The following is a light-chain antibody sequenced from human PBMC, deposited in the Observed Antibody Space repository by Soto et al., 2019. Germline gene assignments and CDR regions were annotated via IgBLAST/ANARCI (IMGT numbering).Light chain of an antibody. CDR3: QVWDSSSDHVV. V-gene: IGLV3-21*04. CDR1: NIGSKS. J-gene: IGLJ2*01. CDR2: YDS. Sequence: SYELTQPPSVSVAPGKTARITCGGNNIGSKSVHWYQQKPGQAPVLVINYDSDRPSGIPERFSGSNSGNTATLTISRVEAGDEADYYCQVWDSSSDHVVFGGGTKLTVL.